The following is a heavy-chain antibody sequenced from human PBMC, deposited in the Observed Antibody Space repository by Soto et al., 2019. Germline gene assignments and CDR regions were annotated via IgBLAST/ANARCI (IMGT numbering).Heavy chain of an antibody. CDR2: VYYGGST. Sequence: QVQLQESGPGLVKPSETLSLTCTVSGDSITSSTYYWDWIRQPPGKGLEWIGTVYYGGSTMYNPSRTSRVTISIDTSLDQFSLTLSSVTAADTAVYYCASRGTGIGPYFSGLDVWGQGTTVTVSS. CDR1: GDSITSSTYY. J-gene: IGHJ6*02. CDR3: ASRGTGIGPYFSGLDV. V-gene: IGHV4-39*01. D-gene: IGHD3-9*01.